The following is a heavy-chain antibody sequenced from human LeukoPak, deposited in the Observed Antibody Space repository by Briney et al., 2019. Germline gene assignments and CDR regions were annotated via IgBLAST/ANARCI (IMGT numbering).Heavy chain of an antibody. CDR3: ARDEEISSGCNY. CDR2: IIPIFGTA. Sequence: SVKVSCKASGGTFSSYAISWVRQAPGQGLEWMGGIIPIFGTANYAQKFQGRVTITADESTSTAYMELRSLRSDDTAVYYCARDEEISSGCNYWGQGTLVTVSS. V-gene: IGHV1-69*13. CDR1: GGTFSSYA. J-gene: IGHJ4*02. D-gene: IGHD6-19*01.